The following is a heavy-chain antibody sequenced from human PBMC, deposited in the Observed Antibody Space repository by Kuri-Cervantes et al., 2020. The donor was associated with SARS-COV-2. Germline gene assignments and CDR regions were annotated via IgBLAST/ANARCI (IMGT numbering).Heavy chain of an antibody. CDR2: ISFYRHDA. Sequence: GESLKISCAASGFTFSSYNMHWVRQPPGKGLEWVAIISFYRHDAHYADSVKGRFTISRDNSKNTLYLQMDSLTTEDTAVYYCARESSSSLNYYYGMDIWAKGPRSPSP. CDR1: GFTFSSYN. J-gene: IGHJ6*02. CDR3: ARESSSSLNYYYGMDI. D-gene: IGHD6-6*01. V-gene: IGHV3-30*04.